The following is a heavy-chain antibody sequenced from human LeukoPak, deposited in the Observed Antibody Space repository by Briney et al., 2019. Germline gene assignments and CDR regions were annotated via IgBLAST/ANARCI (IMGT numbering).Heavy chain of an antibody. CDR3: ARGRRRLDAFDI. CDR1: GGSFSGYY. Sequence: PSETLSLTCAVYGGSFSGYYWSWIRQPPGKGLEWIGEINHSGSTNYNPSLKSRVTISVDTSKNQFSLKLSSVTAADTAVYYCARGRRRLDAFDIWGQGTMVTASS. J-gene: IGHJ3*02. V-gene: IGHV4-34*01. CDR2: INHSGST. D-gene: IGHD3-16*01.